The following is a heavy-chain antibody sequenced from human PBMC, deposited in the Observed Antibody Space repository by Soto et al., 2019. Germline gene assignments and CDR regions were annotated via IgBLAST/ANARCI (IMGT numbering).Heavy chain of an antibody. D-gene: IGHD2-2*01. V-gene: IGHV3-21*01. Sequence: GGSLRLSCAASGFTFSSYSMNWVRQAPGKGLEWVSSISSSSSYIYYADSVKGRFTISRDNAKNSLYLQMNSLRAEDTAVYYCARSYCSSTSCLPLHWGQGTLVTGSS. CDR2: ISSSSSYI. CDR1: GFTFSSYS. J-gene: IGHJ1*01. CDR3: ARSYCSSTSCLPLH.